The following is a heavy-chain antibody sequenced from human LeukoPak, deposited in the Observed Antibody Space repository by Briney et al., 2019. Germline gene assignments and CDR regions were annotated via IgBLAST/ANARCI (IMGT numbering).Heavy chain of an antibody. CDR2: MNPNSGNT. CDR3: ARVGSSPDY. CDR1: GYTFTSYD. Sequence: ASVKVSCKASGYTFTSYDINWVRQATGQGLEWMGWMNPNSGNTGYAQKFQGRVTMTTDTSTNTVYMELWSLRSDDTAVYYCARVGSSPDYWGQGTLVTVSS. J-gene: IGHJ4*02. D-gene: IGHD6-6*01. V-gene: IGHV1-8*01.